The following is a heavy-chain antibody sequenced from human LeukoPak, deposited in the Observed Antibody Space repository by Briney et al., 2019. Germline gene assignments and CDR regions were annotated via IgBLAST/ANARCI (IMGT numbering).Heavy chain of an antibody. CDR3: TRYDLSTYARRAFDY. V-gene: IGHV3-23*05. Sequence: GGSLRLSCAASGFTFSNYLMGWVRQAPGKGLEWVSVISGNSDTIHYADSVKGRFTVSRGNSKSILYMQMNSLGAEDTAVYYCTRYDLSTYARRAFDYWGQGTLVAVSS. CDR2: ISGNSDTI. CDR1: GFTFSNYL. D-gene: IGHD3-9*01. J-gene: IGHJ4*02.